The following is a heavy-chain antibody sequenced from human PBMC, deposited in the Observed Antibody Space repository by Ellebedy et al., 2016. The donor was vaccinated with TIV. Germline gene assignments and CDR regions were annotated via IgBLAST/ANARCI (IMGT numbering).Heavy chain of an antibody. CDR3: LPHDGLGY. CDR1: GSTISRSW. V-gene: IGHV3-7*01. CDR2: INQNAREK. D-gene: IGHD1-1*01. J-gene: IGHJ4*02. Sequence: PGGSLRPSCAPSGSTISRSWTSWVRQAPGKGLEWVANINQNAREKNFVDSGKGRFSISRDNAKNSLFLQMNSLRADDTAVYYCLPHDGLGYWGQGTLVTVSS.